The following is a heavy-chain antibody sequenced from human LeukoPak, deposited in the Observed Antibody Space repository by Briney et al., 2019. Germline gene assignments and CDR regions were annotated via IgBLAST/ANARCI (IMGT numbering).Heavy chain of an antibody. J-gene: IGHJ3*02. CDR1: GGSISSSSYY. CDR2: IYYSGST. Sequence: SETLSLTCTVSGGSISSSSYYWGWIRQPPGKGLEWIGSIYYSGSTYYNPSLKRRVTISVDTSKNQFSLKLSSVTAADTAVYYCARRSVMAAAAIDIWGQGTMVTVSP. D-gene: IGHD6-13*01. CDR3: ARRSVMAAAAIDI. V-gene: IGHV4-39*01.